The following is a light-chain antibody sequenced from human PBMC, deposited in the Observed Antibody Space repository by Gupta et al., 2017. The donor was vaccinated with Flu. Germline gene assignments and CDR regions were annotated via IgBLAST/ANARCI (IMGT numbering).Light chain of an antibody. CDR2: GAS. CDR1: QSIANN. V-gene: IGKV3-15*01. Sequence: PPTLSVSPGERATLSCRASQSIANNLAWFQQRPGQAPRLIIYGASTRGTTIPARFSGSGSGTDFTLTISSLQSEDFAVYYCQQDHNWPWTFGQGTKVEVK. CDR3: QQDHNWPWT. J-gene: IGKJ1*01.